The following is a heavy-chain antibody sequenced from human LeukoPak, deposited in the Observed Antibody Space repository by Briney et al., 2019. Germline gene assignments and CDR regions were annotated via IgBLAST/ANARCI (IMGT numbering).Heavy chain of an antibody. Sequence: GGSLRLSCAASGFTFRNYEMSWVRQAPGKGLEWVSYISPSGDTIYYGDSVKGRFTISRDNAKNSLYLQMNSLRAEDTAVYYCHVRLGELSLITWGQGTLVTVSP. D-gene: IGHD3-16*02. J-gene: IGHJ4*02. CDR3: HVRLGELSLIT. CDR1: GFTFRNYE. CDR2: ISPSGDTI. V-gene: IGHV3-48*03.